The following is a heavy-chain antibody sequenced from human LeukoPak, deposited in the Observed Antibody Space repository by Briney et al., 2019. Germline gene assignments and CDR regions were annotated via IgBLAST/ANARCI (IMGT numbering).Heavy chain of an antibody. J-gene: IGHJ4*02. D-gene: IGHD6-13*01. Sequence: SETLSLTCAVYGGSFSGYYWSWIRQPPGKGLEWIGEINHSGSTNYNPSLKSRVTISVDTSKNQFSLKLSSVTAADTAVYYCARHAIAAAGKGRYFDYWGQGTLVTVSS. CDR2: INHSGST. CDR1: GGSFSGYY. CDR3: ARHAIAAAGKGRYFDY. V-gene: IGHV4-34*01.